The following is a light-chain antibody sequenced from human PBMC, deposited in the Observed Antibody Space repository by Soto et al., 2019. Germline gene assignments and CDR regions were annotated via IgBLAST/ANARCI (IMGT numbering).Light chain of an antibody. CDR2: EVS. V-gene: IGLV2-23*02. CDR3: CSHAGGATWV. Sequence: QAVVTQPASVSGSPGQSITVSCTGSSSDVGSYNRVSWYQQHPGKAPKLMIYEVSERPSGVSNRFSGSKSGNTASLTISGLQAEDEADYFCCSHAGGATWVFGGGTKLTVL. J-gene: IGLJ3*02. CDR1: SSDVGSYNR.